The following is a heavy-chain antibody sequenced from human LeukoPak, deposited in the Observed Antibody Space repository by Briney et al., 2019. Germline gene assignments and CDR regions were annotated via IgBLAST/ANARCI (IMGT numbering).Heavy chain of an antibody. CDR1: GFTLSSYA. J-gene: IGHJ3*02. V-gene: IGHV3-23*01. CDR3: ATGIVFMEKQQLVQPHDAFDI. D-gene: IGHD6-13*01. CDR2: ISGSGGST. Sequence: GGALRLSCAASGFTLSSYAVSWVRQAPGKGVEWVSAISGSGGSTYYADSAKGRFTISRENSKKTRYLQMNSVRAEDTAIYYCATGIVFMEKQQLVQPHDAFDIWGQGTMVTVSS.